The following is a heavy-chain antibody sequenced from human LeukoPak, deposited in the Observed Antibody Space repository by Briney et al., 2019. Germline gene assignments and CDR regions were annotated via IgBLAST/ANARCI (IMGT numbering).Heavy chain of an antibody. CDR3: ARVSVAVGATPNP. V-gene: IGHV1-18*01. CDR2: ISAYNGNT. D-gene: IGHD1-26*01. J-gene: IGHJ4*02. Sequence: ASVKVSCTASGYTFTSYGISWVRQAPGQGPEWMGWISAYNGNTKYAQKFQGRVTMTTDTSTSTAYMELRSLRSDDTAVYYCARVSVAVGATPNPWGQGTLVTVSS. CDR1: GYTFTSYG.